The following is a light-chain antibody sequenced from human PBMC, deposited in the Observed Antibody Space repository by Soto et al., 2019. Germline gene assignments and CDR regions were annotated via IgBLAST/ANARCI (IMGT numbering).Light chain of an antibody. J-gene: IGLJ1*01. CDR1: SSDVGGYNY. CDR2: EVS. CDR3: SSYKSSSTKV. Sequence: QSALTQPASVSGSPGQSITISCTGTSSDVGGYNYVSWYQQHPGKAPKLMIYEVSNRPSGVSNRFSGSKSGNTASLTISGLQAEDESAYYCSSYKSSSTKVFGTWNKLNVL. V-gene: IGLV2-14*01.